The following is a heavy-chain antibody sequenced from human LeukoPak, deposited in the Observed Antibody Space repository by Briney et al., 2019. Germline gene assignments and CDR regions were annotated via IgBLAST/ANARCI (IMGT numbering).Heavy chain of an antibody. CDR3: ARRYCSSTSCYQDY. CDR1: GFTFSSYS. D-gene: IGHD2-2*01. Sequence: GGSLRFSCAASGFTFSSYSMNWVRQAPGKGLEWVSYISSTSSTIYYADSVKGRFTISRDNAKNSLYLQMNSLRAEDTAVYYCARRYCSSTSCYQDYWGQGTLVTVSS. V-gene: IGHV3-48*01. J-gene: IGHJ4*02. CDR2: ISSTSSTI.